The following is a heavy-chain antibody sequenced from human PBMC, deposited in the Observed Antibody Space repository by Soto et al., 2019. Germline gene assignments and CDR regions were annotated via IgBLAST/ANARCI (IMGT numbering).Heavy chain of an antibody. D-gene: IGHD3-22*01. CDR1: GYTFTSYG. CDR2: ISTNNGNT. Sequence: ASVKVSCKTSGYTFTSYGISWVRQAPGQGLEWMGWISTNNGNTNYAQRFQGRVTMTTDTSTTTAYMELRSLTSDDTAVYYCAMMTEYYGYSDYYPSPRFDFWAQGTLVTVPQ. J-gene: IGHJ4*02. CDR3: AMMTEYYGYSDYYPSPRFDF. V-gene: IGHV1-18*01.